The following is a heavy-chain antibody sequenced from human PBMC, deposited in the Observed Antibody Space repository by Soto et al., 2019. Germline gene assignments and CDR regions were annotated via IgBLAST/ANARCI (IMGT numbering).Heavy chain of an antibody. CDR3: ARLPGPIGGGRKFDP. V-gene: IGHV4-39*01. J-gene: IGHJ5*02. Sequence: SETLSLTCTVSGGSISSSSYYWGWIRQPPGKGLEWIGSIYYSGSTYYNPSLKSRVTISVDTSKNQFSLKLSSVTAADTAVYYCARLPGPIGGGRKFDPWGQGTLVTVSS. CDR1: GGSISSSSYY. D-gene: IGHD3-16*01. CDR2: IYYSGST.